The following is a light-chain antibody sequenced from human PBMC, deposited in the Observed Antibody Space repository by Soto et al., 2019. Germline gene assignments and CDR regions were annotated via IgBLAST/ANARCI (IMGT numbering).Light chain of an antibody. Sequence: EIVLRQSPATLSLSPGERATLSCRASQSVSRNLAWYQQKPDQAPRLLIYGASTRATGIPARFSGSGSGTEFTLSISSLQSEDFAVYYCQQYNSWPRTFGQGTKVDIK. CDR1: QSVSRN. CDR3: QQYNSWPRT. V-gene: IGKV3-15*01. J-gene: IGKJ1*01. CDR2: GAS.